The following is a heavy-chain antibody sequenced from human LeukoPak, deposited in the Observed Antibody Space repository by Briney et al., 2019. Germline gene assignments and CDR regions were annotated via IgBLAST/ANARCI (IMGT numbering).Heavy chain of an antibody. CDR3: AKDRFEYSSSSGGYFDY. V-gene: IGHV3-23*01. D-gene: IGHD6-6*01. Sequence: GGTLRLSCAASGFTFSNYGMNWVRQAPGKGLEWVSGITGSGVTYYADSVKGRFTISRDNSKNTLCLQMNSLRDEDTAVYYCAKDRFEYSSSSGGYFDYWGQGTLITVSS. CDR2: ITGSGVT. CDR1: GFTFSNYG. J-gene: IGHJ4*02.